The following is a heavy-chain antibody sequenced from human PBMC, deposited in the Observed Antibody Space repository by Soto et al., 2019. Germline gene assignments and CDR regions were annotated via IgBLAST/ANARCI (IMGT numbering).Heavy chain of an antibody. D-gene: IGHD3-10*01. J-gene: IGHJ6*02. CDR1: GFTLTKAS. CDR3: TTAPFSFITLPGTSFLIGMDV. Sequence: GGSLRLSCAASGFTLTKASMSWVRQAPGKGLEWVGLIKSNADGGATDYAAPVKGRFTVSRDDSRNTLYLQLNSLKTEDTAVYYCTTAPFSFITLPGTSFLIGMDVWGQGTTVTVSS. V-gene: IGHV3-15*01. CDR2: IKSNADGGAT.